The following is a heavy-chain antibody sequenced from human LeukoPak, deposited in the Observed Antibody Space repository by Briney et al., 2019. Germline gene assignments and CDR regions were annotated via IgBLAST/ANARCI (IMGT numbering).Heavy chain of an antibody. J-gene: IGHJ4*02. CDR2: INHSGST. CDR1: GGSISSSSYY. D-gene: IGHD3-10*01. Sequence: SETLSLTCTVSGGSISSSSYYWGWIRQPPGKGLEWIGEINHSGSTNYNPSLKSRVTISVDTSKNQFSLKLSSVTAADTAVYYCARQGTADYFDYWGQGTLVTVSS. CDR3: ARQGTADYFDY. V-gene: IGHV4-39*07.